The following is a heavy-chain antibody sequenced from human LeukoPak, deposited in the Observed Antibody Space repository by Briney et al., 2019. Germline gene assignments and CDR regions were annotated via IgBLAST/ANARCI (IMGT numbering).Heavy chain of an antibody. D-gene: IGHD6-19*01. CDR3: AKEAQQWLVALGY. CDR2: ISSSSSYI. CDR1: GFTFSSYS. J-gene: IGHJ4*02. V-gene: IGHV3-21*01. Sequence: GGSLRLSCAASGFTFSSYSMNWVRQAPGKGLEWVSSISSSSSYIYYADSVKGRFTISRDNSKNTLYLQMDSLRAEDTAVYYCAKEAQQWLVALGYWGQGALVTVSS.